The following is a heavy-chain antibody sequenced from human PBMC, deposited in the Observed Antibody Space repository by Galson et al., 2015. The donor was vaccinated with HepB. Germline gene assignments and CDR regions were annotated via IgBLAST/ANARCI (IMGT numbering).Heavy chain of an antibody. CDR1: GGSISSSSYY. Sequence: SETLSLTCTVSGGSISSSSYYWGWLRQPPGKGLEWIGSIYYSGSTYYNPSLKSRATISVDTSKNQFSLKLSSVTAADTAVYYCARDPAAAGNMEPNWWDWFDPWGQGTLVTVSS. V-gene: IGHV4-39*07. D-gene: IGHD6-13*01. J-gene: IGHJ5*02. CDR3: ARDPAAAGNMEPNWWDWFDP. CDR2: IYYSGST.